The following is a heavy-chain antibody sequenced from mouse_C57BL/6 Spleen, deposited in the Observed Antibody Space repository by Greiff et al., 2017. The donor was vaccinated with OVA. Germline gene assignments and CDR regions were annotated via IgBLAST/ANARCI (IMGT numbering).Heavy chain of an antibody. CDR3: ARREGIYYGSSSAWFAY. Sequence: QVQLQQPGTELVKPGASVKLSCKASGYTFTSYWMHWVKQRPGQGLEWIGNINPSNGGTNYNEKFKSKATLTVDKSSSTAYMQLSSLTSEDSAVYYCARREGIYYGSSSAWFAYWGQGTLVTVSA. CDR1: GYTFTSYW. V-gene: IGHV1-53*01. CDR2: INPSNGGT. J-gene: IGHJ3*01. D-gene: IGHD1-1*01.